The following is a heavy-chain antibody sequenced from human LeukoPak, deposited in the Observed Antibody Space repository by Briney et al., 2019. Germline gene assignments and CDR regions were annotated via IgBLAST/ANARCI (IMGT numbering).Heavy chain of an antibody. V-gene: IGHV1-18*01. J-gene: IGHJ4*02. CDR3: ARVGAAPGHFDY. CDR2: ISTYSGNT. CDR1: GYGFAGYG. D-gene: IGHD6-13*01. Sequence: ASVKVSCKASGYGFAGYGISWVRQAPGQGLEWIGWISTYSGNTNYAHNLQGRITVTTETSTSTAYMELRSLRSDDTAVYYCARVGAAPGHFDYWGQGTQLTVSS.